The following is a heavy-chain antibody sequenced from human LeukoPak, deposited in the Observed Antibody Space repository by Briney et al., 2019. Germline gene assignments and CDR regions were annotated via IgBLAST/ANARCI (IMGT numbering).Heavy chain of an antibody. Sequence: TGGSLRLSCAASGFTFSSYGMHWVRQAPGKGLEWVAVISYDGSNKYYADSVKGRFTISRDNSKNTLYLQMNSLRAEDTAVYYCAKDLRWLQSRFDYWGQGTLVTVSS. D-gene: IGHD5-24*01. CDR1: GFTFSSYG. J-gene: IGHJ4*02. V-gene: IGHV3-30*18. CDR3: AKDLRWLQSRFDY. CDR2: ISYDGSNK.